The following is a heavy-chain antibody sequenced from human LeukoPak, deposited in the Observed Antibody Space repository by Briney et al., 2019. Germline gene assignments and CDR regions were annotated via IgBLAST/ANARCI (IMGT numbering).Heavy chain of an antibody. CDR2: INHSGST. V-gene: IGHV4-34*01. CDR3: VRRSNYYYYGMDV. CDR1: GGSFSGYH. Sequence: PSETLSLTCAVYGGSFSGYHWSWIRQPPGKGLEWIGEINHSGSTNYNPSLKSRVTISVDTSKNQFSLKLSSVTAADTAVYYCVRRSNYYYYGMDVWGQGTTVTVSS. D-gene: IGHD1-14*01. J-gene: IGHJ6*02.